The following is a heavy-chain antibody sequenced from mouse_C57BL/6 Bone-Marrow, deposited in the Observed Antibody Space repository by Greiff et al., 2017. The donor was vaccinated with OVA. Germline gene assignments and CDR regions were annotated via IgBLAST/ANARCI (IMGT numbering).Heavy chain of an antibody. D-gene: IGHD1-1*01. CDR3: ARSNYGGFAY. CDR1: GYTFTSYW. Sequence: QVQLQQQGAERGKRGASGKWSCKASGYTFTSYWMHWVKQRPGQGLEWIGMIHPNSGSTNYNEKFKSKATLTVDKSSSTAYMQLSSLTSEDSAVYYCARSNYGGFAYWGQGTTLTVSS. CDR2: IHPNSGST. V-gene: IGHV1-64*01. J-gene: IGHJ2*01.